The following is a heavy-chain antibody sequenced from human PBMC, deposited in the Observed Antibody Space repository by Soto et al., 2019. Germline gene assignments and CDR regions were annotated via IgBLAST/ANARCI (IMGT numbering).Heavy chain of an antibody. Sequence: ASETLSLTCAVSCGSLSSGGYSWSWCRQPPGKGLEWIGYIYHSGSTYYNPSLKSRVTISVDRSKNQFSLKLSSVTAADTAVYYCARGGRDGYNYRPFAFDIWGQGTMVT. CDR1: CGSLSSGGYS. D-gene: IGHD5-12*01. CDR3: ARGGRDGYNYRPFAFDI. CDR2: IYHSGST. J-gene: IGHJ3*02. V-gene: IGHV4-30-2*01.